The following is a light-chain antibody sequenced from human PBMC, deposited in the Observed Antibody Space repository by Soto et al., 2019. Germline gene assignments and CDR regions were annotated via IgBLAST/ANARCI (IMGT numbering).Light chain of an antibody. CDR1: QTTSTN. V-gene: IGKV3-20*01. J-gene: IGKJ1*01. CDR2: GAS. CDR3: HQYGSATWT. Sequence: IVLTQSPASLSLSPGERASLSCRASQTTSTNLAWYQQKPGQAPRLXISGASNRETGTPDRFRGSGSGTEFTLTITRLEPEDFAVYYCHQYGSATWTFGQGTKVDIK.